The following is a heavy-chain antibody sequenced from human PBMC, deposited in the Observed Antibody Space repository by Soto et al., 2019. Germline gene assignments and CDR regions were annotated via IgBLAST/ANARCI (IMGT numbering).Heavy chain of an antibody. CDR2: ISASGGST. D-gene: IGHD3-9*01. CDR3: ARDPSTGSADY. V-gene: IGHV3-23*01. CDR1: GFTFSSYA. Sequence: GGSLRLSCAASGFTFSSYAMNWVRQAPGKGLEWVSTISASGGSTYYTDSVKGRFTISRDNSKNTLSLQMNSLRAEDTAIYYCARDPSTGSADYWGQGTLVTVSS. J-gene: IGHJ4*02.